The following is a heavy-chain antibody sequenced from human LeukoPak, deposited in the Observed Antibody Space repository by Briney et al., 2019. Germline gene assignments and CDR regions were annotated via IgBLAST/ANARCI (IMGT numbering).Heavy chain of an antibody. D-gene: IGHD5-18*01. CDR2: ISSSSSYI. Sequence: GGSLRLSCAASGFTFSSYSMNWVRQAPGKGLEWVSSISSSSSYIYYADSVKGRFTISRDNAKNSLYLQMNSLRAEDTAVYYCARRAMAYYYYYYMDVWGKGTTVTISS. J-gene: IGHJ6*03. V-gene: IGHV3-21*04. CDR1: GFTFSSYS. CDR3: ARRAMAYYYYYYMDV.